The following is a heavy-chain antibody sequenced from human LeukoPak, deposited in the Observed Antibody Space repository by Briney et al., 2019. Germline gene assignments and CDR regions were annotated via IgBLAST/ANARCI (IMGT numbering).Heavy chain of an antibody. J-gene: IGHJ6*04. CDR1: GFTFSSYW. CDR2: IKEDGSDK. V-gene: IGHV3-7*01. D-gene: IGHD3-10*02. CDR3: AELGITMIGGV. Sequence: PGGSLRLSCAASGFTFSSYWMSWVRQAPGKGLEWVANIKEDGSDKKYVDSLKGRFTVSRDNAKQSLYLQINSLRAEDTAVYYCAELGITMIGGVWGKGTTVTISS.